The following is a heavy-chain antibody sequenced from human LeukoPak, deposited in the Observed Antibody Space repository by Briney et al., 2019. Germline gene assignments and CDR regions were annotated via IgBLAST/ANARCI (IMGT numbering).Heavy chain of an antibody. V-gene: IGHV4-4*07. CDR2: IYGSGIT. CDR1: GGSIISNY. Sequence: SETLSLTCTVSGGSIISNYWSWIRQSAGTGLEWIGRIYGSGITDYNPSLKSRVTMSLDTSRKQFSLRLTSVTAADTAVNYCARLKFYDSTGYSPGYYMDVWGKGTTVSVFS. D-gene: IGHD3-22*01. CDR3: ARLKFYDSTGYSPGYYMDV. J-gene: IGHJ6*03.